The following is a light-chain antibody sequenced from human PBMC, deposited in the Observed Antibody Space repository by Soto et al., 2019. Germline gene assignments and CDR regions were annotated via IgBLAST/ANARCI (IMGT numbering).Light chain of an antibody. CDR1: SSDVGGYSH. J-gene: IGLJ1*01. V-gene: IGLV2-23*01. CDR3: FSHRGGDSHV. CDR2: EAS. Sequence: QSALTQPASVSGSPGQSITISCTGTSSDVGGYSHVSWYQHHPGKAPKVLIYEASERPSGVSSRFSGSKSGNTASLTISGLQADDEADYYCFSHRGGDSHVFGTGTKLTVL.